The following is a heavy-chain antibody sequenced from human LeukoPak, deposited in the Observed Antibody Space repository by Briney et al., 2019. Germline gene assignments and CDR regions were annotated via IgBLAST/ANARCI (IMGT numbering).Heavy chain of an antibody. Sequence: SETLSLTCAVYSGSFSGYYWSWIRQPPGKGLEWIGEINHSGSTNYNPSLKSRVTISVDTSKNQFSLKLSSVTAADTAVYYCARGWARSTIFGVVTKPNYYYMDVWGKGTTVTVSS. J-gene: IGHJ6*03. CDR1: SGSFSGYY. CDR3: ARGWARSTIFGVVTKPNYYYMDV. V-gene: IGHV4-34*01. D-gene: IGHD3-3*01. CDR2: INHSGST.